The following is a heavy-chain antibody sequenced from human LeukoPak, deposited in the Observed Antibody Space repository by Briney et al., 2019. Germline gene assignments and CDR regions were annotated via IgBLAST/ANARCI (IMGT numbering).Heavy chain of an antibody. D-gene: IGHD2-21*01. Sequence: GASLRLSCAASGFTFSSYAMGWVRQAPGKGLEWVSAICGGGGSTSYADSVKGRFTITRDNSKNTLYLQMNSLRAEDKAVYYCPLFGSCYGDQGTLVTVSS. CDR3: PLFGSCY. CDR2: ICGGGGST. CDR1: GFTFSSYA. V-gene: IGHV3-23*01. J-gene: IGHJ4*02.